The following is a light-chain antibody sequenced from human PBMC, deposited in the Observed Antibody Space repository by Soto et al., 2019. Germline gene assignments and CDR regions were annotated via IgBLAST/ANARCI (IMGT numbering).Light chain of an antibody. CDR2: AAS. CDR3: QQYTNWPIT. Sequence: EIVLPQSPATLSVSPGERVTLSCRASQAVSGDLAWYHHKPGQAPRLLIYAASARALDTPARFAGSGSGTEFTLTISSLQSEDFAVYFCQQYTNWPITFGQRTRLEV. CDR1: QAVSGD. J-gene: IGKJ5*01. V-gene: IGKV3-15*01.